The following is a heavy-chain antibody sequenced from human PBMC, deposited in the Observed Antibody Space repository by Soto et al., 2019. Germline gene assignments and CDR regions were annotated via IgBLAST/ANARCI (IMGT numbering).Heavy chain of an antibody. CDR3: ATDLYTAMVPVGVSGFDP. V-gene: IGHV1-24*01. CDR2: FDPEDGET. Sequence: GASVKVSCKVSGYTLTELSMHWVRQAPGKGLEWMGGFDPEDGETIYAQKFQGRVTMTEDTSTDTAYMELSSLRSEDTAVYYCATDLYTAMVPVGVSGFDPWGQGTLVTVSS. D-gene: IGHD5-18*01. CDR1: GYTLTELS. J-gene: IGHJ5*02.